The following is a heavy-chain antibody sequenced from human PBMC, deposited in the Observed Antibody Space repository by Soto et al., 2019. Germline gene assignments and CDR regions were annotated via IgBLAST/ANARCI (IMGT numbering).Heavy chain of an antibody. CDR3: ARELDIVLIPAAYYYGVDV. CDR2: ISHSGPR. Sequence: PSETLSLTCIVSGVSVSSGYCTWIRQSPGKELEWIGYISHSGPRHYRASLQSRVTMSIETSKNQFSLNVTSVTAADTAVYYCARELDIVLIPAAYYYGVDVWGQGTTVTVSS. CDR1: GVSVSSGY. V-gene: IGHV4-59*02. D-gene: IGHD2-2*03. J-gene: IGHJ6*02.